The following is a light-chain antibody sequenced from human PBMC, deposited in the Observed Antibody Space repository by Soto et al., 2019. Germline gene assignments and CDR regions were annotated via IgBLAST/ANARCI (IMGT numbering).Light chain of an antibody. CDR1: ERLSSVY. V-gene: IGKV3D-20*02. CDR3: QQRGDWPPT. Sequence: EIVLTQSPGTLSLSPGERATLSCRASERLSSVYLAWYQQRPGQPPRLLIYGASNRATGIPDRFSGSGSGTDFTLIINRLEPEDFAVYYCQQRGDWPPTFGGGTKVDIK. J-gene: IGKJ4*01. CDR2: GAS.